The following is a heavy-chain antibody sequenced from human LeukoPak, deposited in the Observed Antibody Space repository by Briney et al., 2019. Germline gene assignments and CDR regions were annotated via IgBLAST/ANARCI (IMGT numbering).Heavy chain of an antibody. D-gene: IGHD3-22*01. CDR2: IYYSGST. V-gene: IGHV4-61*01. J-gene: IGHJ3*02. CDR1: GGSVSSGSYY. CDR3: ARKVEDYDSSGYYYGAFDI. Sequence: SETLSLTCTVSGGSVSSGSYYWSWIRQPPGKGLEWIGYIYYSGSTNYNPSLKSRVTISVDTSKNQFSLKLSSVTAADTAVYYCARKVEDYDSSGYYYGAFDIWGQGTMVTVSS.